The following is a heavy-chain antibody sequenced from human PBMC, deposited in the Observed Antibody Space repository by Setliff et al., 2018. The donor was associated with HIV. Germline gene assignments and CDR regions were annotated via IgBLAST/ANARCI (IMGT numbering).Heavy chain of an antibody. V-gene: IGHV4-39*01. CDR1: GGSISSTSYY. Sequence: SETLSLTCTVSGGSISSTSYYWGWIRQPPGKGLEWIGSIYHSGSTYYNPSLQSRVTISVDTSKNQFSLKLSSVTAPDTAIYYCARQTWEYYDTLTGYYRSPKNFDSWGQGTLVTVSS. CDR3: ARQTWEYYDTLTGYYRSPKNFDS. D-gene: IGHD3-9*01. J-gene: IGHJ4*02. CDR2: IYHSGST.